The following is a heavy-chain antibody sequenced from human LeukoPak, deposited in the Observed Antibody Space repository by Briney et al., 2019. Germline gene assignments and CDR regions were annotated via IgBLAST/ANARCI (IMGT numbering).Heavy chain of an antibody. D-gene: IGHD3-10*01. V-gene: IGHV4-59*01. CDR3: ARGGAYYYGSWGYYYYGMDV. J-gene: IGHJ6*04. Sequence: PSETLSLTCTVSGGSISSYYWSCIRQTPGKGLEWIGYIYYSGSTNYNPSLKSRVTISVDTSKNQFSLKLSSVTAADTAVYYCARGGAYYYGSWGYYYYGMDVWGKGTMVTVSS. CDR2: IYYSGST. CDR1: GGSISSYY.